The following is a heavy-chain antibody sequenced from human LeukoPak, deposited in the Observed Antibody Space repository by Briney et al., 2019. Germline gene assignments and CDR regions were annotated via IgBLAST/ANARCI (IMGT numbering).Heavy chain of an antibody. CDR1: GFTFSSYG. V-gene: IGHV3-30*02. Sequence: GGSLRLSCAASGFTFSSYGMHWVRQAPGKGLEWVAFIRYDGSKKYYADSVKGRFTISRDNSKNTLYVQMNRLRAEDTAVYYCAKESTMLSGSPDYWGQGTLVTVSS. J-gene: IGHJ4*02. CDR3: AKESTMLSGSPDY. CDR2: IRYDGSKK. D-gene: IGHD3-10*02.